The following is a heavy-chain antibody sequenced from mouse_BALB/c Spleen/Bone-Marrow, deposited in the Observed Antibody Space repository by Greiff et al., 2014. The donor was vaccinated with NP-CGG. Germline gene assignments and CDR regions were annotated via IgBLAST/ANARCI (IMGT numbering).Heavy chain of an antibody. V-gene: IGHV1-4*01. CDR2: INPSSGYT. Sequence: QVQLQQSGAELARPGASVKMSCKASAYTFTDYTVHWVKQRPGQGLEWIGYINPSSGYTNYNQIFKDKATLTADKSSSTAYMQLSSLTSEDSAVYYCARRGTFRATSYAMDYWGQGNSVTVSS. CDR3: ARRGTFRATSYAMDY. CDR1: AYTFTDYT. D-gene: IGHD3-1*01. J-gene: IGHJ4*01.